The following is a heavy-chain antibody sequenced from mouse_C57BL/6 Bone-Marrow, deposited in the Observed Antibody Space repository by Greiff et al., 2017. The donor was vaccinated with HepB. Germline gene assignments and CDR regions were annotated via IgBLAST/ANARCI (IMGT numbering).Heavy chain of an antibody. V-gene: IGHV5-6*01. Sequence: EVKLMESGGDLVKPGGSLKLSCAASGFTFSSYGMSWVRQTPDKRLEWVATISSGGSYTYYPDSVKGRFTISRDNAKNTLYLQMSSLKSEDTAMYYCARHLLWSYYFDYWGQGTTLTVSS. D-gene: IGHD2-1*01. J-gene: IGHJ2*01. CDR2: ISSGGSYT. CDR1: GFTFSSYG. CDR3: ARHLLWSYYFDY.